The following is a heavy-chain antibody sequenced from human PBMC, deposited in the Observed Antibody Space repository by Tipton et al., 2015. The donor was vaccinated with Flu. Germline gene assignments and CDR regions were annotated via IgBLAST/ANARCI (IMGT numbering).Heavy chain of an antibody. V-gene: IGHV4-4*07. J-gene: IGHJ4*02. D-gene: IGHD7-27*01. CDR1: GASINSYH. CDR3: ARNILGSFDY. CDR2: IYTTGGGGT. Sequence: LRLSCTASGASINSYHWTWIRQPAGKGLEWIGRIYTTGGGGTDYNPSLRSRVTVSVDTSKNQVSLKLDSVTAADTAVYYCARNILGSFDYWGQGTPVTVSS.